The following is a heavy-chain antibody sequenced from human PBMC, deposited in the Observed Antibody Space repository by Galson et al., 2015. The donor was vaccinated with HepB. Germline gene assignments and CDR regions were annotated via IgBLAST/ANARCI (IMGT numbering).Heavy chain of an antibody. Sequence: SETLSLTCTVSGASISSYYWSWIRQPAGKGLEWIGRIYTSDGTNYNPSLKSRVTMSVDTSKNQFSLKLSSVTAADTAVYYCAREFVGYCSGGSCYKWFDPWGQGTLVTVSS. CDR1: GASISSYY. CDR2: IYTSDGT. CDR3: AREFVGYCSGGSCYKWFDP. V-gene: IGHV4-4*07. D-gene: IGHD2-15*01. J-gene: IGHJ5*02.